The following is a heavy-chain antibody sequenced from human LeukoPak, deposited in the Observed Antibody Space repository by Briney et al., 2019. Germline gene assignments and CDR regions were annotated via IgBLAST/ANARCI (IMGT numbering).Heavy chain of an antibody. D-gene: IGHD3-10*01. CDR3: AKGLSRVRGLTYYGMDV. Sequence: GGSLRLSCVASGFTFSDYYMTWIRQAPGKLLEWVSYITSDGANEYYADSVKGRFSISRDKSNNTLYLQMSSLRAEDTAVYYCAKGLSRVRGLTYYGMDVWGRGTTVAVSS. V-gene: IGHV3-11*04. CDR1: GFTFSDYY. J-gene: IGHJ6*04. CDR2: ITSDGANE.